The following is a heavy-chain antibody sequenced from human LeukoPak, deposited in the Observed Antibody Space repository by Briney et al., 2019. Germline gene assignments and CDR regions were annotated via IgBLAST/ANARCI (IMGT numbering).Heavy chain of an antibody. D-gene: IGHD4-17*01. V-gene: IGHV3-49*03. CDR1: GFTFGDYA. J-gene: IGHJ4*02. CDR2: TRSKAYGGTT. Sequence: GGFLRLSCTASGFTFGDYAMSWFRQAPGKGLEWVGFTRSKAYGGTTEYAASVKGRFTISRDDSKSIAYLQMNSLKTEDTAVYYCTRPFDYGDYLPFDYWGQGTLVTVSS. CDR3: TRPFDYGDYLPFDY.